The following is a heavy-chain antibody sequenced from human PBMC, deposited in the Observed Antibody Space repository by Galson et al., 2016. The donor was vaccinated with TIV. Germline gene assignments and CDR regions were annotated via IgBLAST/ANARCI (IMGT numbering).Heavy chain of an antibody. CDR1: GGTFSSYA. CDR2: IIPIFGMT. D-gene: IGHD5-18*01. Sequence: VKVSCKASGGTFSSYAISWVRQAPGQGLEWMGGIIPIFGMTNYAQKFQGRVTITADESTSTIYMELSNLRSADTADYFCARALDTSTNTAYLYYYGMDVWGQGTTVTVS. CDR3: ARALDTSTNTAYLYYYGMDV. J-gene: IGHJ6*02. V-gene: IGHV1-69*13.